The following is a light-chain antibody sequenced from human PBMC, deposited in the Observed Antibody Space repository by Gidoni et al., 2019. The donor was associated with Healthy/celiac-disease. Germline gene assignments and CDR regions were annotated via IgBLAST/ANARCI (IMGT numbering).Light chain of an antibody. CDR2: KAS. V-gene: IGKV1-5*03. Sequence: DIQMTQSPSTLSASVGDRVTIPCRASQSISSWLAWYQQKPGKAPKLLIYKASSLERGVPSRFSGSGAGTEFTLTISSLQPDDFATYYCQQYNSYPTFGGGTKVEIK. J-gene: IGKJ4*01. CDR3: QQYNSYPT. CDR1: QSISSW.